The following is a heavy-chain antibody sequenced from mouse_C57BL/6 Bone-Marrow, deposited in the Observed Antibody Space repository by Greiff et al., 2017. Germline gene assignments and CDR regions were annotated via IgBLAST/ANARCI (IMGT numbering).Heavy chain of an antibody. J-gene: IGHJ4*01. V-gene: IGHV1-64*01. D-gene: IGHD1-1*01. CDR2: IHPNSGST. CDR3: ARFPFYRDY. Sequence: QVQLKQPGAELVKPGASVKLSCKASGYTFTSYWMHWVKQRPGQGLEWIGMIHPNSGSTNYNEKFKSKATLTVDKSSSTAYMQLSGLTSEDSAVYYCARFPFYRDYWGQGTSVTVSS. CDR1: GYTFTSYW.